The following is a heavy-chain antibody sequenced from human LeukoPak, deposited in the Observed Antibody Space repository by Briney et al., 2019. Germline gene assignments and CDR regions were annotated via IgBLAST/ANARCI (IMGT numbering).Heavy chain of an antibody. J-gene: IGHJ4*02. V-gene: IGHV1-2*02. CDR3: ARDYLGLDTAMVGSFFDY. Sequence: GASVKVSCKASGYTFTGYYMHWVRQAPGQGLEWMGWINPNSGGTNYAQKFQGRVTMTRDTSISTAYMELSSLRSDDTAVYYCARDYLGLDTAMVGSFFDYWGQGTLVTVSS. CDR2: INPNSGGT. D-gene: IGHD5-18*01. CDR1: GYTFTGYY.